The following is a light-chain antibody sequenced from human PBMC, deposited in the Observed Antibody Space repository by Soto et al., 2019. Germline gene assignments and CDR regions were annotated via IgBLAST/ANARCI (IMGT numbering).Light chain of an antibody. CDR3: QQYNNWPPIT. CDR1: QTISYTS. Sequence: EIVLTQSPGTLSLSPGERATLSCRASQTISYTSLAWYQHTPGRAPRLLIYGASTRATGIPARFSGSGSGTEFTLTISSLQSEDFAVYYCQQYNNWPPITFGQGTRLEIK. J-gene: IGKJ5*01. V-gene: IGKV3-15*01. CDR2: GAS.